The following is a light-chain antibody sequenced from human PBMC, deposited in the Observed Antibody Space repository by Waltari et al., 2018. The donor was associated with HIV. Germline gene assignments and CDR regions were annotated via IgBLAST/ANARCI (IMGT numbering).Light chain of an antibody. CDR2: GAS. J-gene: IGKJ3*01. CDR1: QTVSTN. V-gene: IGKV3-15*01. Sequence: ELVMTQSPATLSVSPGERATLSCRASQTVSTNLAWYQHKPGQAPRLLIYGASTRATGVPARFSGSGSGTEFTLTISTLQSEDFAVYYCQQYINWPSFGPGTKVDIK. CDR3: QQYINWPS.